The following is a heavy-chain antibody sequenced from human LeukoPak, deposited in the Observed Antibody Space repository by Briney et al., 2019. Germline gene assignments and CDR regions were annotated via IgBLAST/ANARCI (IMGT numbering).Heavy chain of an antibody. D-gene: IGHD2-15*01. V-gene: IGHV3-33*01. CDR1: GFTFSTYG. Sequence: PGGSLRLSCAASGFTFSTYGMHWVRQAPGKGLEWVAVIWYDGSNTCYADSVKGRFTISRDNSKNTLYLQMNSLRAEDTAVYYCARDQKDNCSGGSCYSVYFDYWGQGTLVTVSS. J-gene: IGHJ4*02. CDR3: ARDQKDNCSGGSCYSVYFDY. CDR2: IWYDGSNT.